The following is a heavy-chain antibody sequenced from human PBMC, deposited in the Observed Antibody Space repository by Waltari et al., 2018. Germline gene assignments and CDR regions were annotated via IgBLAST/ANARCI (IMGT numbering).Heavy chain of an antibody. CDR2: ISSSTTYI. CDR1: GFTFRSYS. D-gene: IGHD6-6*01. J-gene: IGHJ5*02. CDR3: AREFGVAARPGGWFDP. Sequence: EVQLVESGGGLVKHGGSLRLSCAASGFTFRSYSMNWVRQAPGQGLEWVSLISSSTTYIYYADSVKGRFTISRDNAKNSLYLQMNSLRAEDTAVYYCAREFGVAARPGGWFDPWGQGTLVTVSS. V-gene: IGHV3-21*01.